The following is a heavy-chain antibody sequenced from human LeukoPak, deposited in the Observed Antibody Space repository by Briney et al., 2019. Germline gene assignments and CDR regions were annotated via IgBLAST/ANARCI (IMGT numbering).Heavy chain of an antibody. CDR1: GGSFSGYY. CDR3: ARSLRDDSGSCYRHRRFDP. Sequence: PSETLSLTCAVYGGSFSGYYWSWIRQPPGKGLEWIGEINHSGSTNYNPSLKSRVTISVDTSKNQFSPKLSSVTAADTAVYYCARSLRDDSGSCYRHRRFDPWGQGTLVTVSS. V-gene: IGHV4-34*01. CDR2: INHSGST. D-gene: IGHD3-10*01. J-gene: IGHJ5*02.